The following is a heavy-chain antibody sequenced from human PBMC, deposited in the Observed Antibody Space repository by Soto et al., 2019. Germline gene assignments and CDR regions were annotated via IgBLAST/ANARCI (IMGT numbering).Heavy chain of an antibody. J-gene: IGHJ4*02. CDR2: MNPNSGNT. D-gene: IGHD3-3*01. Sequence: GASVKVSCKASGYTFTSYDINWVRQATGQGLEWMGWMNPNSGNTGYAQKFQGRVTMTRNTSISTAYMELSSLRSEDTAVYYCARGGVSIFGVVIIGASDYWGQGTLVTVSS. V-gene: IGHV1-8*01. CDR1: GYTFTSYD. CDR3: ARGGVSIFGVVIIGASDY.